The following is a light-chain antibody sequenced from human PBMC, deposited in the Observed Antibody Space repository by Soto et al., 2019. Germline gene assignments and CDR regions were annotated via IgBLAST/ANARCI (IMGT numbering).Light chain of an antibody. CDR1: SSDIGTYKY. CDR3: ISYTSGTTLYV. Sequence: QSALTQPASMSGSPGQSVSIACTGTSSDIGTYKYVSWYQQHPGKAPKLMIYEVSNRPSGVSDRFSGSKSGNTASLTISGLQPEDEADYYCISYTSGTTLYVFGTGTKVTV. V-gene: IGLV2-14*01. J-gene: IGLJ1*01. CDR2: EVS.